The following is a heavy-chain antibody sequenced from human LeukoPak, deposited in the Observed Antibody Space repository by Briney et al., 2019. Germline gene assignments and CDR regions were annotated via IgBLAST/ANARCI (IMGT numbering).Heavy chain of an antibody. J-gene: IGHJ4*02. Sequence: GGSLRLSCAASGFTFSNSWMSWFRQAPGKGPEWLANIKEDGSEKYYVDSVKGRFTISRDNAKNSLYLQMNSLRVEDTAVYYCARGTTGYWGQGTLVTVSS. V-gene: IGHV3-7*01. CDR3: ARGTTGY. CDR2: IKEDGSEK. CDR1: GFTFSNSW. D-gene: IGHD1-1*01.